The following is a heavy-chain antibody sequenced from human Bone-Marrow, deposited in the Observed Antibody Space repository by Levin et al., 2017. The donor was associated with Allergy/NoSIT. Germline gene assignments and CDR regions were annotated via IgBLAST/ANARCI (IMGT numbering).Heavy chain of an antibody. V-gene: IGHV3-30*18. D-gene: IGHD2-15*01. Sequence: GGSLRLSCAASGFTFSSYGMHWLRQAPGKGLEWVAVVSYDGSTKYYADSVKGRFTISRDNSKNTLYLQMNSLRAEDTAVYYCAKESGYCSGGSCPPWKSYFDSWGQGTLVTVSS. CDR1: GFTFSSYG. CDR3: AKESGYCSGGSCPPWKSYFDS. J-gene: IGHJ4*02. CDR2: VSYDGSTK.